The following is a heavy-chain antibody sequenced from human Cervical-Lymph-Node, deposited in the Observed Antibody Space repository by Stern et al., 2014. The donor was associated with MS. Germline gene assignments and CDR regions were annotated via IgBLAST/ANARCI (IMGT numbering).Heavy chain of an antibody. CDR2: VGGKTNNYAT. D-gene: IGHD6-13*01. CDR3: TTALSNIAAGIY. J-gene: IGHJ4*02. CDR1: GFTFSESA. Sequence: VQLVQSGGGLVQPGGSLKLSCAASGFTFSESAIHWVRQASGKGLEWIGRVGGKTNNYATEYIASVRGRFTIYRDDSKNTAFLQMNSLNTEDTAVYYCTTALSNIAAGIYWGQGTLVTVSS. V-gene: IGHV3-73*01.